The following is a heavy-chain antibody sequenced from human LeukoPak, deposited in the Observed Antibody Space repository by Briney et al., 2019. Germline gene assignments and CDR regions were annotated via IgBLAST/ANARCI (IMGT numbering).Heavy chain of an antibody. CDR1: GFIFSDHY. V-gene: IGHV3-72*01. J-gene: IGHJ4*02. D-gene: IGHD6-25*01. CDR3: VRRRASGGHDY. Sequence: GGSLRLSCAASGFIFSDHYLGWVRQAPGKGLEWVGRGTNRVDSYNAYYAASVKGRFTISRDDSKSSLYLQMNSLKTEDTAVYYCVRRRASGGHDYWGQGTLVTVSS. CDR2: GTNRVDSYNA.